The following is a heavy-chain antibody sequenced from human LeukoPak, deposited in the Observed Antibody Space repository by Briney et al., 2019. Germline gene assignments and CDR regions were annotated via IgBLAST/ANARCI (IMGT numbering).Heavy chain of an antibody. CDR2: IKSKTDGGTT. D-gene: IGHD3-22*01. V-gene: IGHV3-15*01. CDR3: TTGITMIVVAIYGMGV. CDR1: GFTFNNAW. Sequence: GGSLRLSCAASGFTFNNAWMSWVRQAPGKGLEWVGRIKSKTDGGTTDYAAPVKGRFTISRDDSKKTLYLQMNSLKTEDTAVYYCTTGITMIVVAIYGMGVWGQGTTVTVSS. J-gene: IGHJ6*02.